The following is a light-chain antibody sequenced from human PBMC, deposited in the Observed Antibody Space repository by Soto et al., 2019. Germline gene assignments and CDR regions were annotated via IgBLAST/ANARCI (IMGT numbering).Light chain of an antibody. J-gene: IGKJ1*01. CDR1: HSISSSY. CDR2: GAT. Sequence: EIVVTQSPGTLSLSPGERATLSCRTSHSISSSYLAWYQQKPGQTPRLLIYGATSRATGIPDRFSGSGSGTDFTLTISRLEPEDFVVYYCQQYATSPWTFGQGTKVEVK. CDR3: QQYATSPWT. V-gene: IGKV3-20*01.